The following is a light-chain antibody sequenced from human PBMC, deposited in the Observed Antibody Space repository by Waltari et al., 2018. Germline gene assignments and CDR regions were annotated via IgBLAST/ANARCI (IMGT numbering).Light chain of an antibody. V-gene: IGLV2-11*01. CDR3: CSYAGSYVV. Sequence: QSALTQPRSVSGSPGQSVTISCPGTSSDVGGYNYVSWYQQHPGKAPKLMIYDVSKRPSGVPDRFSGSKSGNMASLTISGLQAEDEADYYCCSYAGSYVVFGGGTKLTVL. CDR2: DVS. CDR1: SSDVGGYNY. J-gene: IGLJ2*01.